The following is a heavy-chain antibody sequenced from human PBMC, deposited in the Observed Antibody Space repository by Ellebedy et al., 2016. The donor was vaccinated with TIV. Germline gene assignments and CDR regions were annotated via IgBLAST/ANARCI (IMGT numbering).Heavy chain of an antibody. CDR1: GGSISSSSYY. D-gene: IGHD5-12*01. Sequence: SETLSLTXTVSGGSISSSSYYWGWIRQPPGKGLEWIGSIYYSGSTYYNPSLKSRVTISVDTSKNQFSLKLSSVTAADTAVYYCARPSGSIVATYFDYWGQGTLVTVSS. V-gene: IGHV4-39*01. CDR2: IYYSGST. J-gene: IGHJ4*02. CDR3: ARPSGSIVATYFDY.